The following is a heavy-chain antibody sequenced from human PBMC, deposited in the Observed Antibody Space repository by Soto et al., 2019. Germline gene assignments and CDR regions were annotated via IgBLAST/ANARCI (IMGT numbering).Heavy chain of an antibody. CDR3: ARGGSGSNYYYYYCHMDA. J-gene: IGHJ6*03. D-gene: IGHD3-10*01. V-gene: IGHV1-18*01. Sequence: ATPKGLEWMGWISGYNGNTNYAQKLQGSVTMTSDTSTSTAYMELRSLRSDDTAVYYCARGGSGSNYYYYYCHMDAWGTVTTFTVS. CDR2: ISGYNGNT.